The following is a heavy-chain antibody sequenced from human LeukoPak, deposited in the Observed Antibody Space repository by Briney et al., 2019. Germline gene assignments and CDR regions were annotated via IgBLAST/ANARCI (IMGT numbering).Heavy chain of an antibody. Sequence: PGGSLRLSCTASGFTFSYYWMHWVRQAPGKGLEWVSAISGSGGRTYYADSVKGRFTISRDNSKNTLYLQMNSLRAEDTAVYYCAKEENYYDSSGYRHNAYWGQGTLVTVSS. V-gene: IGHV3-23*01. D-gene: IGHD3-22*01. J-gene: IGHJ4*02. CDR2: ISGSGGRT. CDR1: GFTFSYYW. CDR3: AKEENYYDSSGYRHNAY.